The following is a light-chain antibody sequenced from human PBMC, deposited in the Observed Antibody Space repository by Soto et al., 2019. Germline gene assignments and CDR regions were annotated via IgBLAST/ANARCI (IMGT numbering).Light chain of an antibody. Sequence: QSVLTQPRSVSGSPGQSVAISCTGTSSDVGCYNYVSWYQHHPGKAPKVMIYDVSKRPSGVPDRFSGSKSGKTASLTISGLQAEDEADYYCCSYAGSYTYVFGTGTKVTVL. CDR3: CSYAGSYTYV. CDR2: DVS. V-gene: IGLV2-11*01. CDR1: SSDVGCYNY. J-gene: IGLJ1*01.